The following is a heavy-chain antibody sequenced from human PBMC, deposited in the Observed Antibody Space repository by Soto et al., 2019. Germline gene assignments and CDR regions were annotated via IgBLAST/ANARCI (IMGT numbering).Heavy chain of an antibody. Sequence: SETLSLTCTVSGGSISSGGYYWSWIRQHPGKGLEWIGYIYYSGSTYYNPSLKSRVTISVDTSKNQFSLKLSSVTAADTAVYYCARHFGFWSGVTQPLYYYYYMDVWGKGTTVTVSS. J-gene: IGHJ6*03. CDR2: IYYSGST. V-gene: IGHV4-31*03. CDR1: GGSISSGGYY. D-gene: IGHD3-3*01. CDR3: ARHFGFWSGVTQPLYYYYYMDV.